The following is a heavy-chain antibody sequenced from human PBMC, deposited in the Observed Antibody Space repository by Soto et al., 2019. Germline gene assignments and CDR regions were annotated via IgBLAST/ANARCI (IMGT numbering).Heavy chain of an antibody. Sequence: QSGGSLRLSCAASGFIFENFGMSWVRQAPGKGLEWISSISGSGFKKYYADSVKGRFTISRDNSKSTVYLELNNLSAEDTAVYHCAKNQGVELVPLATVDWFDPWGQRSVFTVSS. CDR1: GFIFENFG. V-gene: IGHV3-23*01. J-gene: IGHJ5*02. D-gene: IGHD1-26*01. CDR3: AKNQGVELVPLATVDWFDP. CDR2: ISGSGFKK.